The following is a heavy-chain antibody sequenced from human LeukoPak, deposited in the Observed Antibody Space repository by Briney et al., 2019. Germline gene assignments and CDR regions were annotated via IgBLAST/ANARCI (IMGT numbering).Heavy chain of an antibody. CDR3: ARAGHSGYDNYYYYMDV. CDR1: GFTFSSYS. Sequence: GGSLRLSCAASGFTFSSYSMNWVRQAPGKGLEWVSSISSSSSYIYYADSVKGRFTISRDNAKNSLYLQMNSLRAEDTAVYYCARAGHSGYDNYYYYMDVWGKGTTVTISS. J-gene: IGHJ6*03. CDR2: ISSSSSYI. D-gene: IGHD5-12*01. V-gene: IGHV3-21*01.